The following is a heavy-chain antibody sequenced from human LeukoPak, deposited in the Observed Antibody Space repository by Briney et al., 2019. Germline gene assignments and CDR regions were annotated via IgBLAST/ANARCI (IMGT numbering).Heavy chain of an antibody. D-gene: IGHD3-3*01. V-gene: IGHV4-59*05. Sequence: SETLSLTCTVSGGSVSNYYWSWIRQPPGKGLEWIGSIYYSGSTYYNPSLKSRVTISVDTSKNQFSLKLSSVTAADTAVYYCARGSITIFGVVIFDYWGQGTLVTVSS. J-gene: IGHJ4*02. CDR1: GGSVSNYY. CDR3: ARGSITIFGVVIFDY. CDR2: IYYSGST.